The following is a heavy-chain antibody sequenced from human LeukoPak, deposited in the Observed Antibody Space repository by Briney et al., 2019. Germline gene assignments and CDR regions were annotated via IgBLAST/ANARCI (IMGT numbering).Heavy chain of an antibody. J-gene: IGHJ5*02. Sequence: SETLSLTCAVYGGSFSGYYWIWIRQPPGKGLECIGEINHSGSTNYNPSLKSRVTISVDTSKNQFSLKLSSVTAADTAVYYCAKLAGPLMFDPWGQGTLVTVSS. V-gene: IGHV4-34*01. CDR2: INHSGST. CDR1: GGSFSGYY. D-gene: IGHD1-1*01. CDR3: AKLAGPLMFDP.